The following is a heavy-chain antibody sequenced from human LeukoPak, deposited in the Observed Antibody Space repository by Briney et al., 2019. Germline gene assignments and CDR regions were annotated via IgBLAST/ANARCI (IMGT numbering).Heavy chain of an antibody. D-gene: IGHD3-22*01. CDR1: GYTFTSYD. J-gene: IGHJ4*02. V-gene: IGHV1-8*02. CDR3: AVSDYYDSSGYGS. Sequence: ASVKVSCKASGYTFTSYDINWVRQATGQGLEWMGWMNPNSGNTGYAQKFQGRVTMTRNTSISTAYMELSSLRSDDTAVYYCAVSDYYDSSGYGSWGQGTLVTVSS. CDR2: MNPNSGNT.